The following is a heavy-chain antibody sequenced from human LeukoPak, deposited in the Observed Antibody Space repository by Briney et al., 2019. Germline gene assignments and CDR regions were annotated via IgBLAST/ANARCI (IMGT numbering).Heavy chain of an antibody. Sequence: PSETLSLTCAVYGGSFSGYYWSWIRQPPGKGLEWIGEINHSGSTYYNPSLKSRVTISVDTSKNQFSLKLSSVTAADTAVYYCASGYCSSTSCHGNFDYWGQGTLVTVSS. CDR3: ASGYCSSTSCHGNFDY. V-gene: IGHV4-34*09. CDR1: GGSFSGYY. J-gene: IGHJ4*02. D-gene: IGHD2-2*01. CDR2: INHSGST.